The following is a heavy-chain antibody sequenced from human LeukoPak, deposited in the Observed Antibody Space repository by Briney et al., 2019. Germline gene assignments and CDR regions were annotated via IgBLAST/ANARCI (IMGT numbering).Heavy chain of an antibody. CDR3: ARVGKSGSPREKRWFDP. V-gene: IGHV4-61*02. D-gene: IGHD3-10*01. CDR2: IYTSGST. CDR1: GGSISSGSYY. Sequence: SETLSLTCTVSGGSISSGSYYWSWIRQPAGKGLEWIGRIYTSGSTNYNPSLKSRVTISVDTSKNQFSLKLSSVTAADTAVYYCARVGKSGSPREKRWFDPWGQGTLVTVSS. J-gene: IGHJ5*02.